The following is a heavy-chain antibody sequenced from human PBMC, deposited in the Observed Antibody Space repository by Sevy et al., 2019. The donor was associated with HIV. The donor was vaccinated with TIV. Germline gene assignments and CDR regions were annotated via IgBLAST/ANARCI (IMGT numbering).Heavy chain of an antibody. CDR1: GGSIRSYY. CDR3: ARVGSDWELDY. Sequence: SETLSLTCTVSGGSIRSYYWSSIRQPPGKGLEWIGYIYYSGSTNYNPSLKSRVTISVDTSENQFSLKLSSVTAADTAVYYCARVGSDWELDYWGQGTLVTVSS. V-gene: IGHV4-59*01. J-gene: IGHJ4*02. D-gene: IGHD1-26*01. CDR2: IYYSGST.